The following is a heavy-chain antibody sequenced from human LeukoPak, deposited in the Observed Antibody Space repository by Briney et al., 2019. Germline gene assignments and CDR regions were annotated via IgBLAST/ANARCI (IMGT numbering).Heavy chain of an antibody. J-gene: IGHJ3*02. CDR2: MNPNSGNT. CDR1: GYTCTSYD. V-gene: IGHV1-8*01. CDR3: ARGRVDTAMDDAFDI. Sequence: ASVKVSCKASGYTCTSYDINWVRQGTGQGLEWMGWMNPNSGNTGYAQKFQGRVTMTRNTSISTAYMELSSLRSEDTAVYYCARGRVDTAMDDAFDIWGQGTMVTVSS. D-gene: IGHD5-18*01.